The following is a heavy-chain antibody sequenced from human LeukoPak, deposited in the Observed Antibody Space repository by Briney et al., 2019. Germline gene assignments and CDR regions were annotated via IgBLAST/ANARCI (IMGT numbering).Heavy chain of an antibody. CDR3: ARVPNRKYSGYELDY. CDR2: IYSGGST. Sequence: GGSLRLSCAASGFTVSSNYMSWVRQAPGKGLEWVSVIYSGGSTYYADSVKGRFTISRDNSKNTLYLQVNSLRAEDTAVYYCARVPNRKYSGYELDYWGQGTLVTVSS. V-gene: IGHV3-66*01. J-gene: IGHJ4*02. D-gene: IGHD5-12*01. CDR1: GFTVSSNY.